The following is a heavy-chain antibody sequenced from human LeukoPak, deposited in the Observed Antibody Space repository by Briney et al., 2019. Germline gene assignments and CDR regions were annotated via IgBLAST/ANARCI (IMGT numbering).Heavy chain of an antibody. CDR2: IYYSGST. V-gene: IGHV4-39*02. Sequence: SETLSLTCTVSGGSISSSSYYWGWIRQPPGKGLEWIGSIYYSGSTYYNPSLKSRVTISVDTSKNQFSLKLSSVTAADTAVYYCARDSPPDSSGYYYYYYGMDVWGQGTTVTVSS. CDR3: ARDSPPDSSGYYYYYYGMDV. J-gene: IGHJ6*02. CDR1: GGSISSSSYY. D-gene: IGHD3-22*01.